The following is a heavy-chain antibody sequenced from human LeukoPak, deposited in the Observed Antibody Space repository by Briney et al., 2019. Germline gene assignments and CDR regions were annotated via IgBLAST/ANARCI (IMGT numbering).Heavy chain of an antibody. CDR1: GFTFSRHG. D-gene: IGHD6-13*01. V-gene: IGHV3-23*01. CDR3: AKHHYSSSRDYFDY. CDR2: ISGSGGST. Sequence: GGSLRLSCAPSGFTFSRHGMHWVRQAPGKGLEWVSVISGSGGSTNYADSVKDRFIISRDNSRNTLFLQMNSLRAEDTAVYYCAKHHYSSSRDYFDYWGQGTLVTVSS. J-gene: IGHJ4*02.